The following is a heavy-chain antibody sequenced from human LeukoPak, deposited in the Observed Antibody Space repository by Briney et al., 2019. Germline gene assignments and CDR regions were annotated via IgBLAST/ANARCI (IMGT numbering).Heavy chain of an antibody. Sequence: PGGSLRLSCAASGFTFSGSAMHWVRQASGKGREWVGRIRSKANSYATAYAAWVKGNFTIYRDDSKNTAYLQMNSLKTEDTAVYYCMITFGGVFVTDYFDYWGQGTLVTVSS. V-gene: IGHV3-73*01. CDR3: MITFGGVFVTDYFDY. CDR1: GFTFSGSA. J-gene: IGHJ4*02. CDR2: IRSKANSYAT. D-gene: IGHD3-16*02.